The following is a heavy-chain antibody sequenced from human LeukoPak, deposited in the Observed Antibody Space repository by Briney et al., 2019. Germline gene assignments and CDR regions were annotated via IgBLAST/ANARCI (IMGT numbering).Heavy chain of an antibody. J-gene: IGHJ3*02. D-gene: IGHD3-10*01. CDR3: AGGYGMDAFDI. V-gene: IGHV4-34*01. Sequence: SETLSLTCAVYGGSFSGYYWSWIRQPPGKGLEWIGEINHSGSTNYNPSLKSRVTISVDTSKNQFSLRLSSVTAADTAVYYCAGGYGMDAFDIWGQGTMVTVSS. CDR2: INHSGST. CDR1: GGSFSGYY.